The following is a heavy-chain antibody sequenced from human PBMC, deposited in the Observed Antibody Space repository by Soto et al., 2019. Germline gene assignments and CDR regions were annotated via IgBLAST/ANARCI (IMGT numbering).Heavy chain of an antibody. D-gene: IGHD3-22*01. J-gene: IGHJ4*02. V-gene: IGHV1-69*02. CDR2: IIPILGIA. Sequence: QVQLVQSGAEVKKPGSSVKVSCKASGGTFSSYTISWVRQAPGQGLEWMGRIIPILGIANYAQKFQGRVTXTXDXXTSTAYMELSSLRSEDTAVYYCARPGYYGSSGYGDWGQGTLVTVSS. CDR1: GGTFSSYT. CDR3: ARPGYYGSSGYGD.